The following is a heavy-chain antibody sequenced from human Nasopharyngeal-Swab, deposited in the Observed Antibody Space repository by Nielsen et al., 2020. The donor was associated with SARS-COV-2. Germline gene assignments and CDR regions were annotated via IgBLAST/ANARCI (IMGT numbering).Heavy chain of an antibody. CDR3: AREFWSGPYPSFDY. D-gene: IGHD3-3*01. Sequence: GSLRLSCSVPGGSISSRNYYWGWIRQPPGKGLEWIGRAYYGGSTYYNPSLKSRVTISVDTSKNQFSLKLSSVTAADTAVYYCAREFWSGPYPSFDYWGQGTLVTVSS. CDR1: GGSISSRNYY. J-gene: IGHJ4*02. CDR2: AYYGGST. V-gene: IGHV4-39*02.